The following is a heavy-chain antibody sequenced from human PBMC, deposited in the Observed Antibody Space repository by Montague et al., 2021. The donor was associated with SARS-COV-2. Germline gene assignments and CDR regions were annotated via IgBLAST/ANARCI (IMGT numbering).Heavy chain of an antibody. J-gene: IGHJ2*01. CDR2: IYYSGST. CDR3: ARPSILIGYYYTSWYFDL. V-gene: IGHV4-39*01. Sequence: SETLSLTCTVSGGSISGSSYYWGWIRQPPGKGLEWIGSIYYSGSTYYNPSLKSRVTISVDTSKNQFSLKLSSVTAADTAVYYCARPSILIGYYYTSWYFDLWGRGTLVTVSS. CDR1: GGSISGSSYY. D-gene: IGHD3-9*01.